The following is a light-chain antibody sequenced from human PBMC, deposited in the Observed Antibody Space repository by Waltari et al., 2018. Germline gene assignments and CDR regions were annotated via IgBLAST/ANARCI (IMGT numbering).Light chain of an antibody. J-gene: IGLJ2*01. CDR2: DVS. CDR3: SSYTSSSTSDVV. CDR1: SSDVGGYNY. V-gene: IGLV2-14*01. Sequence: QSALTQPASVSGSPGQSITLSCTGTSSDVGGYNYVSWDQQHPGKAPKLMIYDVSKRPSGVSNRFSGSKSGNTASLTISGLQAEDEADYYCSSYTSSSTSDVVFGGGTKLTVL.